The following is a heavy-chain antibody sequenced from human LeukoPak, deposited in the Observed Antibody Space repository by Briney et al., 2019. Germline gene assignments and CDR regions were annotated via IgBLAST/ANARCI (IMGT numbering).Heavy chain of an antibody. D-gene: IGHD4-17*01. CDR2: ISGSGGST. CDR1: GFTFSSYA. Sequence: GGSLRLSCAASGFTFSSYAMSWVRQAPGKGLEWVSAISGSGGSTYYADSVKGRFTISRDNSKNTLYLQMNSLRAEDTAVYYCARDMDYGDYEDAFDIWGQGTMVTVSS. V-gene: IGHV3-23*01. CDR3: ARDMDYGDYEDAFDI. J-gene: IGHJ3*02.